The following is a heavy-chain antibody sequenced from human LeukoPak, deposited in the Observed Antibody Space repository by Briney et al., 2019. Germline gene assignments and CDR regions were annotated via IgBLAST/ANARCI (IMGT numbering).Heavy chain of an antibody. CDR2: IYGDGTT. D-gene: IGHD3-10*01. CDR3: ARDRAGAQSWVALDP. CDR1: GFTVSNDY. J-gene: IGHJ5*02. Sequence: GGSLRLSCAASGFTVSNDYMAWVRQAPGRGLEWVSLIYGDGTTFYTDSVKGRFTISRDNFKNTLYLQMSSLRPEDTALYFCARDRAGAQSWVALDPWGQGTLVTVSS. V-gene: IGHV3-66*02.